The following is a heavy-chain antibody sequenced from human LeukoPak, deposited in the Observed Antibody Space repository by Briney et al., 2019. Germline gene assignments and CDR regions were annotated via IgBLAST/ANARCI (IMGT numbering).Heavy chain of an antibody. V-gene: IGHV4-31*03. D-gene: IGHD3-22*01. Sequence: PSQTLSLTCTVSGGSISSGGYYWSWIRQHPGKGLEWIGYIYYSGSTYYNPSLKSRVTISVDTSKNQFSLKLSSVTAADTAVYYCARAAKDAHYYDSSGYGNWFDPWGQGTLVTVSS. CDR3: ARAAKDAHYYDSSGYGNWFDP. J-gene: IGHJ5*02. CDR2: IYYSGST. CDR1: GGSISSGGYY.